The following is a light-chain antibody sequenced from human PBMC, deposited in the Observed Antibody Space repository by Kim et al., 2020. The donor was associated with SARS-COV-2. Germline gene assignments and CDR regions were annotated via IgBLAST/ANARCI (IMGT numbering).Light chain of an antibody. V-gene: IGLV2-14*03. Sequence: QSITHSCTGNSSDVGAYNRVSWYQQHPGKAPKLMIFDVTDRPSGVTNRFSGSKSDNTASLTISGLQAEDEADYFCSLLTSGRTSVVFGGGTQLTVL. CDR2: DVT. CDR1: SSDVGAYNR. CDR3: SLLTSGRTSVV. J-gene: IGLJ2*01.